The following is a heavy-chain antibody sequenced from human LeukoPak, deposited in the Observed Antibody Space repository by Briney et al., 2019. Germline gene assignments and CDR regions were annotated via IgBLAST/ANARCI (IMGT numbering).Heavy chain of an antibody. CDR1: GFTFSSYS. CDR2: ISSSSSYI. Sequence: NPGGSLRLSCAASGFTFSSYSMNWVRQAPGKGLEWVSSISSSSSYIYYADSVKGRFTISRDNAKNSLYLQMNSLRAEDTAVYYCARDWPRGSALDIWGQGTMVTVSS. CDR3: ARDWPRGSALDI. J-gene: IGHJ3*02. V-gene: IGHV3-21*01.